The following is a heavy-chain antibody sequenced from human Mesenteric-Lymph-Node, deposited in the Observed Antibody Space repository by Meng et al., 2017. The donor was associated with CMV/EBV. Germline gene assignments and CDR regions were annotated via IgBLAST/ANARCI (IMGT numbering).Heavy chain of an antibody. CDR3: AREANDDSINFDY. Sequence: ASVKVSCKASGYSFSDYYIHWVRQAPGQGLEWMGWIRPSSGATLSAKKFQGRVTMTRDTSISTAYMELTTLRSDDTAVYYCAREANDDSINFDYWGQGTLVTVSS. D-gene: IGHD1-1*01. V-gene: IGHV1-2*02. J-gene: IGHJ4*02. CDR1: GYSFSDYY. CDR2: IRPSSGAT.